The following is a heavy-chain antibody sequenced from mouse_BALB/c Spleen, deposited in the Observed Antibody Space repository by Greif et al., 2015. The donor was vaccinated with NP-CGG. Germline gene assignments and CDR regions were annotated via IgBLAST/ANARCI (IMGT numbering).Heavy chain of an antibody. CDR2: IWAGGST. J-gene: IGHJ1*01. D-gene: IGHD1-1*01. V-gene: IGHV2-9*02. Sequence: VQLVESGPGLVAPSQSLSIICTVSGFSLTSYGVHWVRQPPGKGLEWLGVIWAGGSTNYNSALMSRLSISKDNSKSXVFLKMNSPQSDDTAMYYCARDSYYGYWYFDVWGAGTTVTVSS. CDR3: ARDSYYGYWYFDV. CDR1: GFSLTSYG.